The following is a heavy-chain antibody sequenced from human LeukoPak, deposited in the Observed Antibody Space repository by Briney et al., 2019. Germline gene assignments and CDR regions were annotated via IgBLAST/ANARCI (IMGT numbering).Heavy chain of an antibody. J-gene: IGHJ4*02. CDR2: IYTSGST. D-gene: IGHD3-10*01. CDR1: GGSISSGSYY. Sequence: SETLSLTCTVSGGSISSGSYYWSWIRQPAGKGLEWIGRIYTSGSTNYNPSLKSRVTISVDTSKNQFSLQLNSVTPEDTAVYYCARGPLYYYFDYWGQGTLVTVSS. V-gene: IGHV4-61*02. CDR3: ARGPLYYYFDY.